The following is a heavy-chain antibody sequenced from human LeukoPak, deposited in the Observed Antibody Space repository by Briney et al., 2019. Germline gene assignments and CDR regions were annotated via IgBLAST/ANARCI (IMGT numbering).Heavy chain of an antibody. CDR1: GYTLTELS. J-gene: IGHJ4*02. V-gene: IGHV1-24*01. CDR3: ARGGSRVVTYGNFDY. Sequence: ASVKVSCKVSGYTLTELSMHWVRQAPGKGLEWMGGFDPEDGETIYAQKFQGRVTMTEDTSTDTAYMELSSLRSDDTAVYYCARGGSRVVTYGNFDYRGQGTLVTVSS. D-gene: IGHD2-21*02. CDR2: FDPEDGET.